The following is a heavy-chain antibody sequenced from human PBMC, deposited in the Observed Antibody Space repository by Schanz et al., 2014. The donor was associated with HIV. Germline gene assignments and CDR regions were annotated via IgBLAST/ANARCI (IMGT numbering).Heavy chain of an antibody. J-gene: IGHJ3*02. CDR1: GFTFSSYG. CDR3: VLPTWAYGDYTASFDI. V-gene: IGHV3-30*03. CDR2: ISYDGSDK. Sequence: QVQLVESGGGVVQPGRSLRLSCAASGFTFSSYGIHWVRQAPGKGLEWVAMISYDGSDKYYADSVKGRFTISRDNSKSTLYLQMSSLRPEDTAVYYCVLPTWAYGDYTASFDIWGHGTMVTVSS. D-gene: IGHD4-17*01.